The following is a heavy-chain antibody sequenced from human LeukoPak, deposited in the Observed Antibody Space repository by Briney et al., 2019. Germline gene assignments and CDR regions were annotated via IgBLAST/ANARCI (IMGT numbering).Heavy chain of an antibody. D-gene: IGHD5-18*01. V-gene: IGHV3-21*01. CDR2: ISSSSSYI. J-gene: IGHJ4*02. CDR3: ARAMDTAMVTSEGENFDY. CDR1: GFTFGDYA. Sequence: GGSLRLSCTASGFTFGDYAMSWVRQAPGKGLEWVSSISSSSSYIYYADSVKGRFTISRDNAKNSLYLQMNSLRAEDTAVYYCARAMDTAMVTSEGENFDYWGQGTLVTVSS.